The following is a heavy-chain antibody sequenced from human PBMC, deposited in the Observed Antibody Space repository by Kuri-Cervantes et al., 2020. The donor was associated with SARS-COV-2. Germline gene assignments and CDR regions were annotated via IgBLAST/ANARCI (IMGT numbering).Heavy chain of an antibody. Sequence: ASVKVSCKASGYTFTSYDINWVRQAPGKGLEWMGGFDPEDGETIYAQKFQGRVTMTQDTSTDTAYMELSSLRSEDTAVYYCATMDAYVWGTYYYFDYWGQGTLVTVSS. V-gene: IGHV1-24*01. CDR2: FDPEDGET. CDR1: GYTFTSYD. CDR3: ATMDAYVWGTYYYFDY. D-gene: IGHD3-16*01. J-gene: IGHJ4*02.